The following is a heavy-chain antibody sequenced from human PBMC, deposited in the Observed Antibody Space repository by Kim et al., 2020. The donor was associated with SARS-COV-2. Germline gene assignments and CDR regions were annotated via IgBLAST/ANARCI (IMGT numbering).Heavy chain of an antibody. Sequence: GGSLRLSCAASGFTFSSYRMHWIRRAPGKGLVWVARIKTDGSSTSYADSVKGRFTISRDNAKDTLYLQMNSLRAEDTALYYCVNYNWGSSTIWGQGTLVTVSS. J-gene: IGHJ4*02. V-gene: IGHV3-74*01. CDR2: IKTDGSST. D-gene: IGHD1-20*01. CDR1: GFTFSSYR. CDR3: VNYNWGSSTI.